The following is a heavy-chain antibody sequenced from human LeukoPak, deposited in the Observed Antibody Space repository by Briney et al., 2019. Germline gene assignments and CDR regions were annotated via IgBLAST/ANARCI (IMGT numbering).Heavy chain of an antibody. V-gene: IGHV3-21*01. Sequence: GGSLRLSCAASGFTSSSYSMNWVRQAPGKGLEWVSSISSSCSYIYYADSVKGRFTISRDNAKNSLYLQMNSLRAEDTAVYYCARDRGSSWLDYWGQGTLVTVSS. CDR3: ARDRGSSWLDY. CDR2: ISSSCSYI. D-gene: IGHD6-13*01. J-gene: IGHJ4*02. CDR1: GFTSSSYS.